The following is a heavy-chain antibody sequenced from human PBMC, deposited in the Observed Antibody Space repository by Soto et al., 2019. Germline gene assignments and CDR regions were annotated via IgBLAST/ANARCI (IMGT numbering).Heavy chain of an antibody. CDR2: INAGNGNT. CDR3: ARVATVTTRWSDY. J-gene: IGHJ4*02. V-gene: IGHV1-3*01. CDR1: GYTFTSYA. D-gene: IGHD4-17*01. Sequence: QVQLVQSGAEVKKPGASVKVSCKASGYTFTSYAMHWVRQAPGQRLEWMGWINAGNGNTKYSQKFQGRVTITRDTSASTAYMELSSLRSEDTAVYYCARVATVTTRWSDYWGQGTLVTVSS.